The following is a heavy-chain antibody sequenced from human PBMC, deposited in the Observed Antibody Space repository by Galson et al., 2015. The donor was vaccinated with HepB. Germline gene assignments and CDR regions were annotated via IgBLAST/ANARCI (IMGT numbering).Heavy chain of an antibody. J-gene: IGHJ4*02. CDR3: ARTFYFDY. CDR1: GFTFSGYA. Sequence: SLRLSCAASGFTFSGYAMNWVRQAPGKGLEWVAVLSSHGDNEYYADSVKGRFTISRDNSENMVYLQMHSLRVEDTAVYYCARTFYFDYWGQGTLVTVSS. D-gene: IGHD3-16*01. CDR2: LSSHGDNE. V-gene: IGHV3-30*04.